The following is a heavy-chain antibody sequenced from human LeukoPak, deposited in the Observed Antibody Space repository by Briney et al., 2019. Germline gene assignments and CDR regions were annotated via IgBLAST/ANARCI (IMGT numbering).Heavy chain of an antibody. Sequence: ASVKVSCKASGYTFTSYGISWVRQAPGQGLEWMGWISAYNGNTNYAQKLQGRVTMTTDTSTSTAYMELRSLRSDDTAIYYCARDLMYCDTMSCYDGDFDYWGQGTPVTVSS. CDR3: ARDLMYCDTMSCYDGDFDY. J-gene: IGHJ4*02. CDR1: GYTFTSYG. CDR2: ISAYNGNT. D-gene: IGHD2-2*01. V-gene: IGHV1-18*01.